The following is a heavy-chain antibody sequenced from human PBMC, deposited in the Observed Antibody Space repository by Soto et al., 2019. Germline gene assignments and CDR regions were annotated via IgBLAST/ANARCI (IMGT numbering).Heavy chain of an antibody. D-gene: IGHD3-22*01. Sequence: GGSLRLSCAASGFTFSSYAMSWVRQAPGKGLEWVSAISGSGGSTYYADSVKGRFTISRDNSKNTLYLQMNSLRAEDTAVYYCAKDVTYYYDSSGSFDAFDIWGQGTMVTVSS. V-gene: IGHV3-23*01. CDR3: AKDVTYYYDSSGSFDAFDI. CDR2: ISGSGGST. J-gene: IGHJ3*02. CDR1: GFTFSSYA.